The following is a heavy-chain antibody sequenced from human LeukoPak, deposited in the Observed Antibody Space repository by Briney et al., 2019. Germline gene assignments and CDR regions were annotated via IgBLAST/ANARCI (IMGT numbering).Heavy chain of an antibody. Sequence: GGSLRFSCAASGFTFSSYSTNWVRQAPGKGLEWVSYISSSSSTIYYADSVKGRFTISRDNAKNSLYLQMNSLRSDDTAVYYCARGESVPAATQRYYYYYYYMDVWGKGTTVTVSS. CDR2: ISSSSSTI. J-gene: IGHJ6*03. CDR1: GFTFSSYS. CDR3: ARGESVPAATQRYYYYYYYMDV. D-gene: IGHD2-2*01. V-gene: IGHV3-48*01.